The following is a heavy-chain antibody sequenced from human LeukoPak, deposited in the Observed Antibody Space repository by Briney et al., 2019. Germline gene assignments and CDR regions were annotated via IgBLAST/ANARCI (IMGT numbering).Heavy chain of an antibody. V-gene: IGHV3-74*01. CDR3: ARGYYEMGV. CDR2: INYDGSST. J-gene: IGHJ6*02. Sequence: PGGSLRLSCEVSGFTFSSYWMNWVRRVPGKGPVWVSRINYDGSSTNYADSVKGRFTISRDNAKNTLYLQMSSLRAEDTAVYFCARGYYEMGVWGQGTTVTVSS. CDR1: GFTFSSYW.